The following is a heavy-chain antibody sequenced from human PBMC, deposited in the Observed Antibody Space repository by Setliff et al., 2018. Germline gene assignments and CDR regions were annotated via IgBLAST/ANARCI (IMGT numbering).Heavy chain of an antibody. CDR3: ARVTGFSYMDV. CDR2: SDYYGNT. Sequence: TSETLSLTCTVSGGSISSSFNFWGWIRQPPGKGLEWIGRSDYYGNTYYNASLKSRLTISVDTSRNQFSLKLNSVTGADTAVYYCARVTGFSYMDVWGKGTTVTVSS. V-gene: IGHV4-39*01. J-gene: IGHJ6*03. CDR1: GGSISSSFNF. D-gene: IGHD3-3*01.